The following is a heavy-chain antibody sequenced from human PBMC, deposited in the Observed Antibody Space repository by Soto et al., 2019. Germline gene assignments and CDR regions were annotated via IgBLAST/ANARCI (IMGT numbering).Heavy chain of an antibody. V-gene: IGHV3-23*01. CDR1: GFTFSTYP. D-gene: IGHD3-10*01. CDR3: AGDPYYYASDF. CDR2: ISGSGIST. J-gene: IGHJ4*02. Sequence: GGSLRLSCAASGFTFSTYPMSWVRQAPGKGLEWVSGISGSGISTYYTDSVKGRFTVSRDNARNSLFLQMNSLRAEDTAVYYCAGDPYYYASDFWGQGTLVTVSS.